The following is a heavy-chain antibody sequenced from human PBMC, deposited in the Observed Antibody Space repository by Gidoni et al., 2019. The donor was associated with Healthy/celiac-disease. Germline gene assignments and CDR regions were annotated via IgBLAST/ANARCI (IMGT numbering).Heavy chain of an antibody. D-gene: IGHD3-22*01. CDR2: IYPGDSDT. J-gene: IGHJ4*02. V-gene: IGHV5-51*01. CDR3: ARQMEYYDSSGYFPGPIDY. Sequence: GIIYPGDSDTRYSPSFQGQVTISADKSISTAYLQWSSLKASDTAMYYCARQMEYYDSSGYFPGPIDYWGQGTLVTVSS.